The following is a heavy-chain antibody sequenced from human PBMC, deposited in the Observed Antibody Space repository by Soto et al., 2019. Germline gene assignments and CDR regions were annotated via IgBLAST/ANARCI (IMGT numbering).Heavy chain of an antibody. Sequence: QVQLVQSGADVKKPGSSVKVSCKASVGTFSSYAISWGLQAAGQGLEWMGGIIPIFGTANYVQKFQGRVTITADESTSKAYMELSRLRAEDTAVYYCARWAVPGGDYYYGIDVWGQGNTVTVSS. CDR3: ARWAVPGGDYYYGIDV. D-gene: IGHD6-19*01. CDR2: IIPIFGTA. J-gene: IGHJ6*02. V-gene: IGHV1-69*01. CDR1: VGTFSSYA.